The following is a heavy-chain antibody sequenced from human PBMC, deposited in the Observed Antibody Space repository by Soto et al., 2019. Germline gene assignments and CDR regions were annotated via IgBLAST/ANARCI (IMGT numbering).Heavy chain of an antibody. CDR1: GGSISSSTYY. CDR3: ARHPGAHCGGDCSSHRFDY. V-gene: IGHV4-39*01. Sequence: SETLSLTCTVSGGSISSSTYYWGWIRQPPGKGLEWIGSIYYSGSTYYTPSLRSRVSISVDTSKNQFSLKLSSVTAADTAMYYCARHPGAHCGGDCSSHRFDYWGQGTLVTVSS. J-gene: IGHJ4*02. D-gene: IGHD2-21*02. CDR2: IYYSGST.